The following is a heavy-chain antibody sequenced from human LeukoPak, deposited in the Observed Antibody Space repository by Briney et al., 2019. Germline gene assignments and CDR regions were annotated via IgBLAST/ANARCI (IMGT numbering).Heavy chain of an antibody. CDR1: GFTFTAYL. J-gene: IGHJ4*02. D-gene: IGHD3-22*01. CDR2: MSSDGNAM. Sequence: GGSLRLSCAAPGFTFTAYLIHWVRQAPGEGLEWVAVMSSDGNAMFYADSVKGRFTISRDNSKNTLYLQMNSLRAEDTAVYYCVRESEYYFDHSASFDYWGQGTLVTVSS. CDR3: VRESEYYFDHSASFDY. V-gene: IGHV3-30-3*01.